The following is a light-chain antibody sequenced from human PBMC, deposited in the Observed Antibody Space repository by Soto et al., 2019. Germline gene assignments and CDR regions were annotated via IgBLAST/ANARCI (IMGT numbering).Light chain of an antibody. Sequence: ENVLTQSPGTLSLSPGERATLSCRASQSVSTPYLAWYQQKPGQAPRLLIYSTSTRASGIPARFSGSGSGTDFTLTISRLEPEDFAVDYCQQYGSSLWTFGQGTKVEIK. V-gene: IGKV3-20*01. CDR1: QSVSTPY. CDR2: STS. J-gene: IGKJ1*01. CDR3: QQYGSSLWT.